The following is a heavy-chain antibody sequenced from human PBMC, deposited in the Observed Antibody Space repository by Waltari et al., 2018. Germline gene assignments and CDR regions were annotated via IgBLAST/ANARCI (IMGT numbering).Heavy chain of an antibody. CDR1: GGSLNMFY. V-gene: IGHV4-59*01. D-gene: IGHD3-3*01. CDR2: VYFCGST. J-gene: IGHJ4*02. CDR3: ARGVGVIVMPYFDS. Sequence: QVQLQESGPGLVKPSETLSLTCTVSGGSLNMFYWSWIRQATGKGLAWLGYVYFCGSTYYNPALKSRVTMSVDTSKNQFSLKLSSVTAADTAVYYCARGVGVIVMPYFDSWGQGTLVTVSS.